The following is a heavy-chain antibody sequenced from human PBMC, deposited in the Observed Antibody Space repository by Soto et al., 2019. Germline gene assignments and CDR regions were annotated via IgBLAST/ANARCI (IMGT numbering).Heavy chain of an antibody. V-gene: IGHV3-23*01. CDR2: IGGSGDNT. J-gene: IGHJ6*03. Sequence: GGSLRLSCAASGFVFSTYAMTWVRQAPGKGPEWVSAIGGSGDNTYYADSLRGRFIISRDNSKKTRYLQMNSLRGDDTAIYYCAKIPAATPYYYYYMDVWGKGTTVTVSS. CDR3: AKIPAATPYYYYYMDV. CDR1: GFVFSTYA. D-gene: IGHD2-2*01.